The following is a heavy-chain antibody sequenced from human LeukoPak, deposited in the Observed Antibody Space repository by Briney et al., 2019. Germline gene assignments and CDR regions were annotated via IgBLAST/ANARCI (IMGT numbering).Heavy chain of an antibody. CDR1: GGSISSSNW. J-gene: IGHJ5*02. D-gene: IGHD3-10*01. CDR3: ARDYGSGSREFDP. Sequence: PSETLSLTCAVSGGSISSSNWWSWVRQPPGKGLEWIGEIYHSGSTNYNPSLKSRVTISVDKSENQFSLKLSSVTAADTAVYYCARDYGSGSREFDPWGQGALVTVSS. V-gene: IGHV4-4*02. CDR2: IYHSGST.